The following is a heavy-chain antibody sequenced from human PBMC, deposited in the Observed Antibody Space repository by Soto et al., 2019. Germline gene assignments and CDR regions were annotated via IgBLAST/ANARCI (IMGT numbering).Heavy chain of an antibody. CDR3: ARHAIAVAGTYYYYGMDV. CDR2: IYPGASDI. CDR1: GYNFANSW. Sequence: GESLKISCKASGYNFANSWIGWVRQMPGKGLEWMGIIYPGASDIIYSPSFQGQVTISADKSISTAYLQWSSLKASDTAMYYFARHAIAVAGTYYYYGMDVWGQGTTVTVSS. D-gene: IGHD6-19*01. V-gene: IGHV5-51*01. J-gene: IGHJ6*02.